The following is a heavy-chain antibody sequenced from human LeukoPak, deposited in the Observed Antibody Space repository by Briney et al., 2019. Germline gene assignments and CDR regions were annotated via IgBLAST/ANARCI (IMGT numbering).Heavy chain of an antibody. CDR1: GYSFTSYW. CDR3: ARRPYCSSTSCYQIGNFDY. D-gene: IGHD2-2*01. V-gene: IGHV5-51*01. Sequence: RGESLKISCKGSGYSFTSYWIGWVRQMPGEGLEWMGIIYPGDSDTRYSPSFQGQVTISADKSISTAYLQWSSLKASDTAMYYCARRPYCSSTSCYQIGNFDYWGQGTLVTVSS. J-gene: IGHJ4*02. CDR2: IYPGDSDT.